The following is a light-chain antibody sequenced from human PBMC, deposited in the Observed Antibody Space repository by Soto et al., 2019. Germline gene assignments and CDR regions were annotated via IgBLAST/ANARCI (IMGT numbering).Light chain of an antibody. J-gene: IGKJ1*01. V-gene: IGKV1-39*01. CDR2: AAS. CDR3: QQSYSTLWT. CDR1: QSFSSY. Sequence: DIQMTQSPSSLSASVGDRVTITCRASQSFSSYLNWYQQKPGKAPKFLIYAASSLQSGVPSRFSGSGSGTDFTLTISSLQPEDFATYYCQQSYSTLWTFGQGTKVEIK.